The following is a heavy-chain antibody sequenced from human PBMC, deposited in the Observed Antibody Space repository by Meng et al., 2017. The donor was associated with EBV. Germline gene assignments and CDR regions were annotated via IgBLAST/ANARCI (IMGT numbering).Heavy chain of an antibody. Sequence: QVQLVESGGGLVQPGRSLRLSCAASEFSFSNYVMHWVRQAPGKGLEWVAVISYDGSKKYYADSVKGRFTISRDNSKNTLYLQMSSLRPEDTAVYYCARDLGITGTVLGYWGQGTLVTVSS. J-gene: IGHJ4*02. CDR3: ARDLGITGTVLGY. CDR2: ISYDGSKK. V-gene: IGHV3-30-3*01. CDR1: EFSFSNYV. D-gene: IGHD1-20*01.